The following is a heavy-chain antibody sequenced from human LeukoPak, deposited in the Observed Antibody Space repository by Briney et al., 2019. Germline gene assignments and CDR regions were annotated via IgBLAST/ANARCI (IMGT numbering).Heavy chain of an antibody. CDR3: TRGLRREQQLLRAFDD. CDR1: GYTFSSYD. CDR2: MNPNSGNT. D-gene: IGHD6-13*01. Sequence: ASVKVSCKASGYTFSSYDINWVRQATGQGLEWMGLMNPNSGNTGYAQKFQGRVSMTSNTSISTAYMGLSSLRSEDTAVYYCTRGLRREQQLLRAFDDWGQGTLVTVSS. J-gene: IGHJ4*02. V-gene: IGHV1-8*01.